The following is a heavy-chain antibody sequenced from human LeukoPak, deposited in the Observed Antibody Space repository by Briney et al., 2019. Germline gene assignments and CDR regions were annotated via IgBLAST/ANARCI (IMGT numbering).Heavy chain of an antibody. Sequence: GGSLRLSCAASGIIFRSYAMIWVRQAPGKGLEWVSAISGSGDSTYYADSVKGRFTISRVNSKNTLYLQMNSLRAEDTAVYYCGKGAWLVQGLIDYWGQGSLVTVSS. CDR1: GIIFRSYA. V-gene: IGHV3-23*01. J-gene: IGHJ4*02. CDR2: ISGSGDST. CDR3: GKGAWLVQGLIDY. D-gene: IGHD6-19*01.